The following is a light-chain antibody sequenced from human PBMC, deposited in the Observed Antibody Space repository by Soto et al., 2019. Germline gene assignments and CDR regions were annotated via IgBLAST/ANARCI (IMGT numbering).Light chain of an antibody. V-gene: IGLV2-14*01. CDR2: EVN. CDR3: SSYTNTPSPVV. Sequence: QSALTQPASVSGSPGQSITISCTGTFSDIGAYDYVSWYQQHPGRAPKLMIYEVNNRPSGVSNRFSGSKSGNTASLTISGLQAEDDADYYCSSYTNTPSPVVFSGGTKLTVL. J-gene: IGLJ2*01. CDR1: FSDIGAYDY.